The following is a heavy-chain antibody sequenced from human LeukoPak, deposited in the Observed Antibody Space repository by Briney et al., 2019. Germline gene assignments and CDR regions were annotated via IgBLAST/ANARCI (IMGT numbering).Heavy chain of an antibody. Sequence: SETLSLTCGVSNYYISSGSYWSWIRQPPGKGLEWIGSIYHTGSAYYSSSLQSRVTISVDTSKNQFSVKLSSVTAADTAVYYCARANDRGGTSPLDYWGQGTLVTVSS. CDR2: IYHTGSA. J-gene: IGHJ4*02. D-gene: IGHD2-2*01. CDR1: NYYISSGSY. V-gene: IGHV4-38-2*01. CDR3: ARANDRGGTSPLDY.